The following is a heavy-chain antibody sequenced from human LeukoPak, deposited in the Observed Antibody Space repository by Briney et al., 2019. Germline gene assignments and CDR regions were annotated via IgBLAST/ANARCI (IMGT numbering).Heavy chain of an antibody. CDR1: GGSISSNTYS. J-gene: IGHJ6*03. CDR3: ARTSEAHSWRTRYYDYYMDV. Sequence: SETLSLTCTVSGGSISSNTYSWGWIRQPPGKGLEWIGSIYYGGSAYYNPSLKSRVTISVDTSKNHFSLKLSSVTAADTAVYYCARTSEAHSWRTRYYDYYMDVWGKGTTVAVSS. V-gene: IGHV4-39*02. CDR2: IYYGGSA. D-gene: IGHD6-13*01.